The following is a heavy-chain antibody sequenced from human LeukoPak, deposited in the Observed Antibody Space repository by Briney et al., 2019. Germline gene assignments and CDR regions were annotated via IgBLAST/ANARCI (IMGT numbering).Heavy chain of an antibody. V-gene: IGHV3-53*01. CDR3: TTSRPYSALDY. D-gene: IGHD2-15*01. J-gene: IGHJ4*02. CDR2: IYSGGST. Sequence: GGSLRLSCAASGFTVDDNYMSWVRQAPGKGLEWVSVIYSGGSTYYADSVKGRFTISRDISKNTLNLQMNSLRVEDTAVYYCTTSRPYSALDYWGQGTLVTVSS. CDR1: GFTVDDNY.